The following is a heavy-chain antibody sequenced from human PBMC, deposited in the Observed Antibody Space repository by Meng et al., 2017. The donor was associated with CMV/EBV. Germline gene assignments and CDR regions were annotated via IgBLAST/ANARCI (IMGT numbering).Heavy chain of an antibody. CDR1: GGSFSGYY. CDR3: ARASVNIGYCSSTSCYLYYYYGMDV. CDR2: INHSGST. V-gene: IGHV4-34*01. Sequence: GSLRLSCAVYGGSFSGYYWSWIRQPPGKGLEWIGEINHSGSTNYNPSHKSRVTISVDTSKNQFSLKLSSVTAADTAVYYCARASVNIGYCSSTSCYLYYYYGMDVWGQGTTVTVSS. D-gene: IGHD2-2*01. J-gene: IGHJ6*02.